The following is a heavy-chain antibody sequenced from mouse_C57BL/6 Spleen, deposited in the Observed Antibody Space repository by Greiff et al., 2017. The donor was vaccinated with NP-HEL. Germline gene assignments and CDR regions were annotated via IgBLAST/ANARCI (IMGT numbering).Heavy chain of an antibody. CDR2: ISGGGDYT. D-gene: IGHD1-1*01. CDR1: GFTFSSYA. Sequence: EVMLVESGEGLVKPGGSLKLSCAASGFTFSSYAMSWVRQTPEKRLEWVAYISGGGDYTYYADTVKGRSTISRDNARNTLYLQMSSLKSEDTAMYYGTSDYYGSSYPYAMDYWGQGTSVTVSS. V-gene: IGHV5-9-1*02. CDR3: TSDYYGSSYPYAMDY. J-gene: IGHJ4*01.